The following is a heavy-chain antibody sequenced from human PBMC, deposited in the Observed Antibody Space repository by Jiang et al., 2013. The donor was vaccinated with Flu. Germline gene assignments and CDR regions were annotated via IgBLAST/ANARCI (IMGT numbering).Heavy chain of an antibody. CDR3: AKDTRSLEWGAFDY. J-gene: IGHJ4*02. V-gene: IGHV3-30*04. D-gene: IGHD3-3*01. CDR1: GFTFSTPA. CDR2: ISYHGTTK. Sequence: QLVESGGGVVQPGRSLRLSCAASGFTFSTPAMHWVRQAPGKGLEWVAVISYHGTTKYYADSVRGRFTISRDNSKSTLYLQMDGLRVEDTALYYCAKDTRSLEWGAFDYWGQGTLVTVSS.